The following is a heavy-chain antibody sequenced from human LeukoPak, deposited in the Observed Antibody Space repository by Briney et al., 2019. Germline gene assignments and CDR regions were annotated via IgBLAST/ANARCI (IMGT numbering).Heavy chain of an antibody. J-gene: IGHJ4*02. V-gene: IGHV1-24*01. CDR3: ATAVFFSGHPGYYFDY. D-gene: IGHD3-10*01. CDR2: FDPEDGET. CDR1: GYTLTELF. Sequence: ASVKVFCKVSGYTLTELFMHWVRQTPGKGLEWMGGFDPEDGETIYAQKFQGRVTITQDTSTNTPYMELSSLRSEDTAVYYCATAVFFSGHPGYYFDYWGQGTLVTVSS.